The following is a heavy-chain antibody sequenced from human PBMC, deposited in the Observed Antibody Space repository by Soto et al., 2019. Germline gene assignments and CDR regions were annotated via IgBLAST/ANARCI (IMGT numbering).Heavy chain of an antibody. D-gene: IGHD7-27*01. Sequence: SETLSLTCAVYGGSFSGYYWSWIRQPPGKGLEWIGEINHSGSTNYNPSLKSRVTISVDTSKNQFSLKLSSVTAADTAVYYCARVSWGPYYFDYWGQGTLVTVSS. CDR3: ARVSWGPYYFDY. J-gene: IGHJ4*02. CDR2: INHSGST. CDR1: GGSFSGYY. V-gene: IGHV4-34*01.